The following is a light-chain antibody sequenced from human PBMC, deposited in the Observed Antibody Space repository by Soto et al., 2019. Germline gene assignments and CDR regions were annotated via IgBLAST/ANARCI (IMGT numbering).Light chain of an antibody. Sequence: DIQMTQSPSTLSASVGDRVTITCRASQSISSWLAWYQQKPGRAPQLLIYDASSLQSGVPSRFRGSTSGTEFTLTISSLQPDDFATYYCQQYNSYSRSFGGGTKVDIK. V-gene: IGKV1-5*01. J-gene: IGKJ4*01. CDR2: DAS. CDR1: QSISSW. CDR3: QQYNSYSRS.